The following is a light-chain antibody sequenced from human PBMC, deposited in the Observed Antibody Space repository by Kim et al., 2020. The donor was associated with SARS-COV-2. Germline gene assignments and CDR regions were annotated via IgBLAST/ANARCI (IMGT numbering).Light chain of an antibody. CDR3: QACDSSTYVV. CDR1: TLGDNY. J-gene: IGLJ2*01. CDR2: QDS. V-gene: IGLV3-1*01. Sequence: PVPTASIPFSGDTLGDNYACWYQQNPGPSPVLLIYQDSKRPSVIPELFSGSNSGNTATLTISWTQAMDEADYYCQACDSSTYVVFGGGTQLTVL.